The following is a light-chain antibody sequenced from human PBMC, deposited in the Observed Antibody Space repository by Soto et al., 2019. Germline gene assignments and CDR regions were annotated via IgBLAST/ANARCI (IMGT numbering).Light chain of an antibody. CDR2: GAS. CDR3: QQYGSSPPNVA. Sequence: EIVLTQSPGTLSLSPGERATLSCRASQSVSSSYLAWYQQKPGQAPRLLIYGASSRATGIPDRFSGSGSGTAFTLTISRLEPEDFAVYYCQQYGSSPPNVAFGQGTKVEIK. V-gene: IGKV3-20*01. CDR1: QSVSSSY. J-gene: IGKJ1*01.